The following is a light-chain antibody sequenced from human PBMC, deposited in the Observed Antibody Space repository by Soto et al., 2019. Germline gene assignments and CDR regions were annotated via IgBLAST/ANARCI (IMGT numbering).Light chain of an antibody. J-gene: IGKJ5*01. CDR3: QQYGSSIT. CDR1: PNVTSN. CDR2: GTS. V-gene: IGKV3-20*01. Sequence: TQSQDTLTLSPGQRTTLPCRASPNVTSNLSRYQQKPGQAPRLLIYGTSSRATGPPDRCSGSGSGTDFTLTISRLEPEDFAGYYCQQYGSSITFGQGTRLEIK.